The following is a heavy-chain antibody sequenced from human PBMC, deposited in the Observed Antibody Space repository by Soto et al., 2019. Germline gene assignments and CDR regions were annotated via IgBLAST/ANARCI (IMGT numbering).Heavy chain of an antibody. J-gene: IGHJ4*02. CDR1: GGSISTYY. CDR3: AREGHCANGVCSALDY. Sequence: QVQLRESGPGLVKPSETLSLTCTVSGGSISTYYWSWIRQPPGKGLEWIGYIYYGGSADYNPSLKSRVTISVDTSKKQFSMRLSSVTAADTAVYCCAREGHCANGVCSALDYLGEGTLVTVSS. D-gene: IGHD2-8*01. CDR2: IYYGGSA. V-gene: IGHV4-59*08.